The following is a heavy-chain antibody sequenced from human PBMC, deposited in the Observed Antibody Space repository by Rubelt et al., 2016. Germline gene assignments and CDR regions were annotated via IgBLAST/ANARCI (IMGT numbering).Heavy chain of an antibody. CDR1: GFIFSNYA. J-gene: IGHJ4*02. V-gene: IGHV3-23*04. Sequence: EVQLVESGGGLVKPGGSLRLSCAASGFIFSNYAMIWVRQAPGKGLERVSLISGSGFSTYYADSVKGRFTISRDNSKKTLYLQMNSRRAEDTAIYYCAKQAGGNSDYWGQGTLVTVSS. CDR2: ISGSGFST. D-gene: IGHD4-23*01. CDR3: AKQAGGNSDY.